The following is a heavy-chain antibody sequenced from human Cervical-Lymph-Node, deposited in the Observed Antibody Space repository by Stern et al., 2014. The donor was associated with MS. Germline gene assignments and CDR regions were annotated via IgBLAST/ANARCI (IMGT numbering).Heavy chain of an antibody. CDR2: ISSSSSYI. Sequence: EVQLVESGGGLVKPGGSLRLSCAASGFTFSSYSMNWVRQAPGKGLELVSSISSSSSYIYYADSVKGRFTISRDNAKNSLYLQMNSRRAEDTAVYYCARDLQRWLQSGYGMDVWGQGTTVTVSS. J-gene: IGHJ6*02. V-gene: IGHV3-21*01. D-gene: IGHD5-24*01. CDR3: ARDLQRWLQSGYGMDV. CDR1: GFTFSSYS.